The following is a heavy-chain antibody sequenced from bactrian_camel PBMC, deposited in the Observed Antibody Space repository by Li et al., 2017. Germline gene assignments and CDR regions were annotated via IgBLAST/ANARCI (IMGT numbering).Heavy chain of an antibody. J-gene: IGHJ6*01. CDR2: IDTDGST. D-gene: IGHD5*01. CDR1: GYTYNGYC. CDR3: AADLEHEFGSRNRFGY. V-gene: IGHV3S28*01. Sequence: QLVESGGGSVEAGGSLTLTCVASGYTYNGYCMGWFRLAPGKEREGVAIIDTDGSTFYADSVKGRFTISEYNSKNTLYLQINSLKPEDTAVYYCAADLEHEFGSRNRFGYWGQGTQVTVS.